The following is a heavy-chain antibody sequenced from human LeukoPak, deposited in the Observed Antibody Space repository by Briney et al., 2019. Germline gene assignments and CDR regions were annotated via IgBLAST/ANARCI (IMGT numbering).Heavy chain of an antibody. Sequence: GGSLRLSCAASGFTFSSYAMSWVRQAPGKGLEWVSAISGSGGSTYHADSVKGRFTISRDNSKNTLYLQMNSLRAEDTAVYYCAKGVYYYDSSGYYYTYYFDYWGQGTLVTVSS. D-gene: IGHD3-22*01. CDR3: AKGVYYYDSSGYYYTYYFDY. J-gene: IGHJ4*02. CDR2: ISGSGGST. CDR1: GFTFSSYA. V-gene: IGHV3-23*01.